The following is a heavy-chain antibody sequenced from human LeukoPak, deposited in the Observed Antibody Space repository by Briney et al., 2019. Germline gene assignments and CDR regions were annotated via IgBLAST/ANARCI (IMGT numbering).Heavy chain of an antibody. Sequence: GESLRLSCAGTGMSFSDFRDAWMSWVRQAPGKGLEWVSAISGSGGSTYYADSVKGRFTISRDNSKNTLYLQMNSLRAEDTAVYYCAKVGDSGYDWDYFDYWGQGTLVTVSS. V-gene: IGHV3-23*01. J-gene: IGHJ4*02. CDR1: GMSFSDFRDA. CDR3: AKVGDSGYDWDYFDY. D-gene: IGHD5-12*01. CDR2: ISGSGGST.